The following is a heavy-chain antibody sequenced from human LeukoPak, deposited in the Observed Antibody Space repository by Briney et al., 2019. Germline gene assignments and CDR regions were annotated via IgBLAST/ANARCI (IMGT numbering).Heavy chain of an antibody. V-gene: IGHV3-66*01. Sequence: GGSLRLSCAVSGFTVSNNYMSWVRQAPGKGLEWVSIIYSGNTTYHADSVKGRFTISRDNSRNTLHLQMNSLRAEDTAVYYCARGDFWNAYYNAWGQGTLVTVSS. CDR1: GFTVSNNY. CDR3: ARGDFWNAYYNA. D-gene: IGHD3-3*01. J-gene: IGHJ5*02. CDR2: IYSGNTT.